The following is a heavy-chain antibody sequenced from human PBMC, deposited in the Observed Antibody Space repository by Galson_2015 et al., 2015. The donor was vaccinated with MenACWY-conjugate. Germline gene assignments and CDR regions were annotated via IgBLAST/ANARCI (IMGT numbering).Heavy chain of an antibody. J-gene: IGHJ3*02. CDR2: FDPEDGET. D-gene: IGHD3-22*01. V-gene: IGHV1-24*01. Sequence: SVKVSCKVSGYTLTELSMHWVRQAPGKGLEWMGGFDPEDGETIYAQKFQGRVTMTEDTSTDTAYMELSSLRSEDTAVYYCATGQDYYDSSEGAFDIWGQGTMVTVSS. CDR3: ATGQDYYDSSEGAFDI. CDR1: GYTLTELS.